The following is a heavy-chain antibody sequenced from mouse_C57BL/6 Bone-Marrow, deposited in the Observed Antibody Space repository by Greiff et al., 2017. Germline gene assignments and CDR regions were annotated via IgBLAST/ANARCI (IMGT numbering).Heavy chain of an antibody. J-gene: IGHJ3*01. V-gene: IGHV1-82*01. CDR1: GYAFSSSW. CDR2: IYPGDGDT. CDR3: ARSLLTTASY. Sequence: QVQLQQSGPELVKPGASVKISCKASGYAFSSSWMNWVKQRPGKGLEWIGRIYPGDGDTNYNGKFKGKATLTADKSSSTAYMQLSSLTSEDSAVYFCARSLLTTASYWGQGTLVTVSA. D-gene: IGHD1-2*01.